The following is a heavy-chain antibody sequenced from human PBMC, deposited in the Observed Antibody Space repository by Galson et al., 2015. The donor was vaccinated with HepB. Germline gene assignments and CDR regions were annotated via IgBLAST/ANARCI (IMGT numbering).Heavy chain of an antibody. D-gene: IGHD1-26*01. J-gene: IGHJ6*03. Sequence: CAISGDSVSSNSAAWNWIRQSPSRGLEWLGRTYYRSKGYNDYAVSVKSRITINPDTSKNQFSLQLNSVTPEDTAVYYCAREGVRWELRVVYYYYMDVWGKGTTVTVSS. V-gene: IGHV6-1*01. CDR2: TYYRSKGYN. CDR1: GDSVSSNSAA. CDR3: AREGVRWELRVVYYYYMDV.